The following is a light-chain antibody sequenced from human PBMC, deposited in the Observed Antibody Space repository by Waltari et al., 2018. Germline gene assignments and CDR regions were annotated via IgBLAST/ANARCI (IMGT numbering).Light chain of an antibody. CDR3: CSYAGSTTLGL. CDR1: SSDVGAYNY. Sequence: QSALTQPASVSGSPGQSITISCTGTSSDVGAYNYVSWYKQHPGKAPKFRIYDVNKRPSVVSNRFSGSKSGNTASLTISGLQAEDEADYYCCSYAGSTTLGLFGGGTKLTVL. V-gene: IGLV2-23*02. CDR2: DVN. J-gene: IGLJ2*01.